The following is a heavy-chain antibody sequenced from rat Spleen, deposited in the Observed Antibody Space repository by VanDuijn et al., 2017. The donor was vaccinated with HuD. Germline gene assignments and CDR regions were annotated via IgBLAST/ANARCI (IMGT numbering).Heavy chain of an antibody. V-gene: IGHV5S13*01. CDR3: ARHAGRHTMGPNWYFDF. D-gene: IGHD1-9*01. CDR2: ISTGADNT. J-gene: IGHJ1*01. Sequence: EVQLVESGGGLMQPGRSLKLSCAASGFTFSNYDMAWVRQAPTKGLEWIASISTGADNTYYRDSVKGRFTVSRDDANNTHYLQMDSLRSEDTATYYCARHAGRHTMGPNWYFDFWGPGTMVTVSS. CDR1: GFTFSNYD.